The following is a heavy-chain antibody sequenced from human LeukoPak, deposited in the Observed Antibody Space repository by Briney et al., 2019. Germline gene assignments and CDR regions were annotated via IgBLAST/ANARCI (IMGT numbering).Heavy chain of an antibody. CDR1: GYSISRGYY. D-gene: IGHD3-10*01. CDR3: ARDPTGDYFDY. CDR2: IYHSGRT. J-gene: IGHJ4*02. Sequence: SETLSLTCTVSGYSISRGYYWGWSRPPPGKGVGWVGSIYHSGRTYYNPSLKSRVTISVDTSKNQFSLTLSSVTDADTAVYYCARDPTGDYFDYWGQGTLVTVSS. V-gene: IGHV4-38-2*02.